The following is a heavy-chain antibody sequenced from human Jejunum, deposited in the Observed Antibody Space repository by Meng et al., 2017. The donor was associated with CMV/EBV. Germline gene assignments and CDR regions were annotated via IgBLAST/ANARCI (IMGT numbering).Heavy chain of an antibody. CDR1: GNTLTELS. CDR3: ATQRYYYDSSTYFNY. J-gene: IGHJ4*02. Sequence: SGNTLTELSIHWVRQAPGKGLEWMGGFDPEDGGTIYAQKFQGRVTMTEDTYTDTAYMELSSLRSEDTAVYYCATQRYYYDSSTYFNYWGQGTLVTVSS. D-gene: IGHD3-22*01. V-gene: IGHV1-24*01. CDR2: FDPEDGGT.